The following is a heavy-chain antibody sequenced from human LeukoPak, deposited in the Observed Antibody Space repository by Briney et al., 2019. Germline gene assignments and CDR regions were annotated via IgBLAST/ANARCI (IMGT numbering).Heavy chain of an antibody. CDR3: ARQGYYDTPLGYLDY. D-gene: IGHD3-22*01. CDR1: GYTFTIYG. Sequence: GASVKVSYKASGYTFTIYGVSWVRQAPGQGLEWMGWISGYTGSTDHAQKFQARLTMTTDTSTSTAYMELRSLRSDDTAVYYCARQGYYDTPLGYLDYWGQGTLVTVSS. J-gene: IGHJ4*02. V-gene: IGHV1-18*01. CDR2: ISGYTGST.